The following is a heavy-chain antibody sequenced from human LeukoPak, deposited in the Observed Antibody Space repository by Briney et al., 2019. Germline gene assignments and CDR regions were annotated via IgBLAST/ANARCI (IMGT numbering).Heavy chain of an antibody. D-gene: IGHD3-22*01. Sequence: GGSLRLSCAASGFTFGNFWMSWVRQAPGKGLEWVAVIWYDGSNKYYGDSVKGRFTISRDNSKNTLYLQMNSLRAEDTAVYYCARGPFNYYDSSGYYYWGQGTLVTVSS. V-gene: IGHV3-33*08. CDR3: ARGPFNYYDSSGYYY. CDR2: IWYDGSNK. CDR1: GFTFGNFW. J-gene: IGHJ4*02.